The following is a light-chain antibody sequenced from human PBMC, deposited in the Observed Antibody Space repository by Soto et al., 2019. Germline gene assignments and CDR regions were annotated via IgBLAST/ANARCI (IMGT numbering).Light chain of an antibody. CDR1: QGIRSW. V-gene: IGKV1D-12*01. J-gene: IGKJ4*01. CDR3: QQSDTFPAT. CDR2: SAS. Sequence: DIQMTQSPSSVSASVGDRVTITCRASQGIRSWLAWYQQKPGKAPKLLISSASSLQSGVPSRFSGSGSGTDFTLTIICLQPEDFATYYCQQSDTFPATFGGGTRVEIK.